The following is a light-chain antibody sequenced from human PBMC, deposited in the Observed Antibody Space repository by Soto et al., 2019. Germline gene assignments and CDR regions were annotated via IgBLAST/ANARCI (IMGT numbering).Light chain of an antibody. CDR1: QSISSC. V-gene: IGKV1-5*03. CDR3: QHHNSYPLT. Sequence: DIQMTQSPSTLSASVGDRVTITCRASQSISSCLACYQQKPGKAPKPLLYKASSLQSGVPSRLSGSESGTEFTLTITSLQPDDVATYYCQHHNSYPLTFGQGTKVEIK. J-gene: IGKJ1*01. CDR2: KAS.